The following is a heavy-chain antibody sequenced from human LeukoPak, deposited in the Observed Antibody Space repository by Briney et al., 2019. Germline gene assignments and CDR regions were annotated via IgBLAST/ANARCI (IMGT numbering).Heavy chain of an antibody. CDR2: INHSGST. V-gene: IGHV4-34*01. J-gene: IGHJ4*02. Sequence: SETLSLTCAVYGGSFSGYYWSWIRQPPGKGLEWIGEINHSGSTNYNPSLKSRVTISVDTSKNQFSLKLSSVTAADTAVYYCARHSSSQRPNFDYWGQGALVTVSS. D-gene: IGHD6-13*01. CDR1: GGSFSGYY. CDR3: ARHSSSQRPNFDY.